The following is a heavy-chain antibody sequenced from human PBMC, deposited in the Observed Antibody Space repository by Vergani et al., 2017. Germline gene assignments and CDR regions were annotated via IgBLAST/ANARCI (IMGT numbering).Heavy chain of an antibody. CDR2: IQFDGSNQ. V-gene: IGHV3-30*02. CDR1: GFTLSNYD. J-gene: IGHJ4*02. D-gene: IGHD3-16*01. CDR3: AKHFRGWGIDY. Sequence: QVQLVESGGGVVQRGGSLRLSCATSGFTLSNYDMQWIRQGPGKGLEFVAFIQFDGSNQYYADSVKGRFTLSRDCSKNTLYLQMNSLRTDDTATYYFAKHFRGWGIDYWGKGTQVIVS.